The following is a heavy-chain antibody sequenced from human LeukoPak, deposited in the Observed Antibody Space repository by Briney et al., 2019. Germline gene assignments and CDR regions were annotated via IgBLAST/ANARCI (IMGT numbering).Heavy chain of an antibody. CDR1: GGSFSGYY. CDR2: INHSGST. V-gene: IGHV4-34*01. Sequence: SETLSLTCAVYGGSFSGYYWSWIRQPPGKGLEWIGEINHSGSTNYNPSLKSRVTISVDTSKNQFSLKLSSVTAADTAVYYCARIYHRPLGYCSGGSCYRGGIDYWGQGTLVTVSS. D-gene: IGHD2-15*01. CDR3: ARIYHRPLGYCSGGSCYRGGIDY. J-gene: IGHJ4*02.